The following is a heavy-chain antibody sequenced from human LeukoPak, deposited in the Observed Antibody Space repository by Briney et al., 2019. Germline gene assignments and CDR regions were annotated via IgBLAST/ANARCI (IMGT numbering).Heavy chain of an antibody. V-gene: IGHV1-18*01. CDR3: ARDQGIVATILGDYYYGMDV. Sequence: GASVKVSCKASVYTFTVYAVSWVRQAPGQGLEWSGWSSAYNGVTNYAQKLQGRVTMTTDTSTSTAYMELRSLRSDDTAVYCCARDQGIVATILGDYYYGMDVWGQGTTVTVSS. CDR2: SSAYNGVT. CDR1: VYTFTVYA. D-gene: IGHD5-12*01. J-gene: IGHJ6*02.